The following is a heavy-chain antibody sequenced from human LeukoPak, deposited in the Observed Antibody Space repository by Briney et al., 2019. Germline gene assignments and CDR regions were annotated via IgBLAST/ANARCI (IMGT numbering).Heavy chain of an antibody. D-gene: IGHD1-26*01. CDR2: ISSSSSTI. CDR1: GFTFSSYS. J-gene: IGHJ4*02. V-gene: IGHV3-48*02. Sequence: QSGGSLRLSCAASGFTFSSYSMNWVRQAPGKGLEGVSYISSSSSTIYYADSVKGRFTISRDNAKNSLYLQMSSLRDEDTAVYYCARDQGGSHSYWGQGTLVTVS. CDR3: ARDQGGSHSY.